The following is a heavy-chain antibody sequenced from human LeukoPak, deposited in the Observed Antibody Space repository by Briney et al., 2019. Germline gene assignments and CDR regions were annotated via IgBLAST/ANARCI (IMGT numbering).Heavy chain of an antibody. D-gene: IGHD2/OR15-2a*01. CDR3: ARYFNTIAFSWRRFDY. Sequence: PGGSLRLSCAASGFALSNFCMTWGRHAPGKGREWLATIRQGGGDKGYLDSVKGRFTISGDTAKNPLFLKLNGLRAEDTAVYYCARYFNTIAFSWRRFDYWGQGALVTVSS. CDR1: GFALSNFC. V-gene: IGHV3-7*01. CDR2: IRQGGGDK. J-gene: IGHJ4*02.